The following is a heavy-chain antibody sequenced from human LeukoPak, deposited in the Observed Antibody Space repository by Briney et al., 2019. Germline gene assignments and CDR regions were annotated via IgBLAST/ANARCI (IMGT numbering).Heavy chain of an antibody. J-gene: IGHJ4*02. D-gene: IGHD6-13*01. Sequence: PGGSLRLSCAASGFTFSSYGMHWVRQAPGKGLEWVSSISSSSTYMSYADSVKGRFTISRDNAKNSLYLQMNSLRAEDTAVYYCASSSSEAADTTNWGQGTLVTVSS. V-gene: IGHV3-21*01. CDR3: ASSSSEAADTTN. CDR2: ISSSSTYM. CDR1: GFTFSSYG.